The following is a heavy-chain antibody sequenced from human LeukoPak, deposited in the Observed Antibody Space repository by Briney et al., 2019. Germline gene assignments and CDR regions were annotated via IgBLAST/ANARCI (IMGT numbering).Heavy chain of an antibody. Sequence: SETLSLTCGVSGASISSGGYSWSWIRQPPGKGLEWIGYIYHSGSTYYNPSLKSRVTISVDRSKNQFSLKLSSVTAADTAVYYCARDPGYYDSSGQHPWGQGTLVTVSS. J-gene: IGHJ5*02. CDR1: GASISSGGYS. CDR3: ARDPGYYDSSGQHP. D-gene: IGHD3-22*01. CDR2: IYHSGST. V-gene: IGHV4-30-2*01.